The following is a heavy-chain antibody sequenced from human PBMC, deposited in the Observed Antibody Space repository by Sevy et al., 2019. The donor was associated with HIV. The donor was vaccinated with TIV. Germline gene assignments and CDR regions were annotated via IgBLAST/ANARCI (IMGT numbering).Heavy chain of an antibody. CDR2: ISSCGNTI. CDR3: ARVDAYYDKRIDP. J-gene: IGHJ5*02. CDR1: GFTFSSYE. D-gene: IGHD3-22*01. Sequence: GGSLRLSCEASGFTFSSYEMNWVRQAPGKGLEWVSSISSCGNTIYYADSVKGRFTISRDNAKNKLYLQMNSLRAEDKAPYYCARVDAYYDKRIDPWGQGTLVTVSS. V-gene: IGHV3-48*03.